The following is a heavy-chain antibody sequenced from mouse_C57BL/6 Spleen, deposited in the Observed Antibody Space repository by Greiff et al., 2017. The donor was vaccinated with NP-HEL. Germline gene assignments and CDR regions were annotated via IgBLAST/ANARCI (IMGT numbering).Heavy chain of an antibody. CDR2: ISDGGSYT. V-gene: IGHV5-4*01. Sequence: EVMLVESGGGLVKPGGSLKLSCAASGFTFSSYAMSWVRQTPEERLEWVATISDGGSYTYYPDNVKGRFTISRDNAKNNLYLQMSHLKSEDTAMYYCARDLLTGTSFDYWGQGTTLTVSS. D-gene: IGHD4-1*01. CDR1: GFTFSSYA. J-gene: IGHJ2*01. CDR3: ARDLLTGTSFDY.